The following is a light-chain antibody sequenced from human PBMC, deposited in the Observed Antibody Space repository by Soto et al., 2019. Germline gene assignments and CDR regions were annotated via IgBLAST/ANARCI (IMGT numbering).Light chain of an antibody. Sequence: QSALTQPASVSGSPGQSITISCTGTSSDVGSYNLVSWYQQHPGKAPKLMIYEGSKRPSGVSNRFSGSKSGNTASLTISGLQAEDEADYYCSSYAGSTLLFGGGTQLTVL. CDR3: SSYAGSTLL. CDR2: EGS. CDR1: SSDVGSYNL. J-gene: IGLJ2*01. V-gene: IGLV2-14*02.